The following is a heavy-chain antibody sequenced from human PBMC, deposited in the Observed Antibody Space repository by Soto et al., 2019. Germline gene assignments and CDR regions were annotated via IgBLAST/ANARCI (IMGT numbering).Heavy chain of an antibody. J-gene: IGHJ3*01. V-gene: IGHV3-7*04. CDR3: ARGDYYDSSGPFSDAFDV. CDR1: GFTFSSYW. CDR2: IKPDGSEK. D-gene: IGHD3-22*01. Sequence: PGESLKISCAASGFTFSSYWMSWVRQAPGKGLEWVANIKPDGSEKWYVDSVKGRFTISRDNAKNSLYLQMNSLRAEDTAVYYCARGDYYDSSGPFSDAFDVWGQGTMVT.